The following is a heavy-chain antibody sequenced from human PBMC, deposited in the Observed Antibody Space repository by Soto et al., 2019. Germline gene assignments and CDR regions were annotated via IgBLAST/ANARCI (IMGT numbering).Heavy chain of an antibody. Sequence: GGSLRLSCAASGFTFSSYGMHWVRQAPGKGLEWVAVIWYDGSNKYYADSVKGRFTISRDNSKNTLYLQMNSLRAEDTAVYYCARVGIAVAGTIIHFDYWGQGTLVTVSS. V-gene: IGHV3-33*01. CDR1: GFTFSSYG. CDR3: ARVGIAVAGTIIHFDY. CDR2: IWYDGSNK. J-gene: IGHJ4*02. D-gene: IGHD6-19*01.